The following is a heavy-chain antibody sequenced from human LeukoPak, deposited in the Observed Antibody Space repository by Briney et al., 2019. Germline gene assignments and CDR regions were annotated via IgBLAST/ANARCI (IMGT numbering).Heavy chain of an antibody. J-gene: IGHJ5*02. CDR2: IYYSGST. V-gene: IGHV4-39*07. CDR3: AGDVHPQDEPLYGNWFDP. CDR1: GGSISSSSYY. Sequence: TSETLSLTYTVSGGSISSSSYYWGWIRQPPGKGLEWIGSIYYSGSTYYNPSLKSRGTISVDTSKNQFSLKLSSVTAADTAVYYCAGDVHPQDEPLYGNWFDPWGQGTLVTVSS. D-gene: IGHD2-2*02.